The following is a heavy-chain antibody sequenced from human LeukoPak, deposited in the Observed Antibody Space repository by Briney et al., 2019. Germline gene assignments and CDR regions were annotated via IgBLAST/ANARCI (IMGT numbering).Heavy chain of an antibody. CDR2: IYYRGDT. CDR3: ARLVPAARGTSWFDP. V-gene: IGHV4-59*06. J-gene: IGHJ5*02. Sequence: SETLSLTCTVSGGSISSYYWSWIRQHPGKGLEWIGYIYYRGDTDYNPSLKSRVTISVDTSKNQFSLRLSSVTAADTAIYYCARLVPAARGTSWFDPWGQGALVTVSS. D-gene: IGHD2-2*01. CDR1: GGSISSYY.